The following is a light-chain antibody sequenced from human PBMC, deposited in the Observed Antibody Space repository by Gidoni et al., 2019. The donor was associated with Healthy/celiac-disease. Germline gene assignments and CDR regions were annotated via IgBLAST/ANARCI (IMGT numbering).Light chain of an antibody. CDR2: DAS. CDR1: QSVSSY. J-gene: IGKJ3*01. V-gene: IGKV3-11*01. Sequence: EIVLTQSPATLSLSPGERATLSCRASQSVSSYLAWYQQKPGQAPRLRIYDASNRATGIPARFSGSGSGTDFTLTISSIEPEDFAVYYCQQRSNWPTIFTFXPXTKVDIK. CDR3: QQRSNWPTIFT.